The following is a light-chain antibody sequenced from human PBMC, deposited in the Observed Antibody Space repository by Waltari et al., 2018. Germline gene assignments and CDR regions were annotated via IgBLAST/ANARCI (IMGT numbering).Light chain of an antibody. CDR3: GTWDTSLSAWV. V-gene: IGLV1-51*01. CDR1: SPNIGNTY. Sequence: QSVLTQAPSVSAAPGQKVTIPFAASSPNIGNTYLSWYQQFPGTAPKLLIYDNDKRPSGIPDRFSASKSGTSATLGITGLQTGDEANYYCGTWDTSLSAWVFGGGTKLTVL. J-gene: IGLJ3*02. CDR2: DND.